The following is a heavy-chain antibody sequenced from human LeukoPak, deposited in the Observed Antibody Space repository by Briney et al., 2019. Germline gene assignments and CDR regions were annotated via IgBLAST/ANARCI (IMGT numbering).Heavy chain of an antibody. J-gene: IGHJ6*03. V-gene: IGHV3-48*01. CDR3: ARDGVDYHYYYMDV. CDR1: GITFSSYN. CDR2: ISSSSSII. Sequence: PGGSLRLSCAASGITFSSYNMNWVRQAPGKGLEWVAYISSSSSIIYYADSVMGRLTISRDNAKNSVYLQMNSLGGEDTALYYCARDGVDYHYYYMDVWGKGTTVTVSS. D-gene: IGHD2-15*01.